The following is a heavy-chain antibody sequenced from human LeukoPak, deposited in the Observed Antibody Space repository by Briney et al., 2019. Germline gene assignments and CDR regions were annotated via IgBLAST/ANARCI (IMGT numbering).Heavy chain of an antibody. J-gene: IGHJ4*02. CDR1: GYTFTGYY. CDR3: ASPRSYDSSGYFDY. D-gene: IGHD3-22*01. CDR2: IIPIFGTA. Sequence: ASVKVSCKASGYTFTGYYMHWVRQAPGQGLEWMGGIIPIFGTANYAQKFQGRVTITADKSTSTAYMELSSLRSEDTAVYYCASPRSYDSSGYFDYWGQGTLVTVSS. V-gene: IGHV1-69*06.